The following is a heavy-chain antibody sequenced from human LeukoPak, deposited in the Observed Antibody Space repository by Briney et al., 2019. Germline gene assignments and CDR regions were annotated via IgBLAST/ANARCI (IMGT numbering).Heavy chain of an antibody. V-gene: IGHV1-2*02. J-gene: IGHJ4*02. CDR3: ARDERYDSSGYPFDY. Sequence: ASVKVSCKASGYTFKGYYMHWVRQAPGQGLEWMGWINPNSGDANYAQKFQGRVTMTRDTSISTAYMELSRLRSDDTAVYYCARDERYDSSGYPFDYWGQGTLVTVSS. D-gene: IGHD3-22*01. CDR1: GYTFKGYY. CDR2: INPNSGDA.